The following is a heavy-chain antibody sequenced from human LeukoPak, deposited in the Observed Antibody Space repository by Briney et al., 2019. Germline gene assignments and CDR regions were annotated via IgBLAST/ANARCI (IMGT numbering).Heavy chain of an antibody. CDR1: GFTFDDYG. J-gene: IGHJ6*03. CDR3: ARVGTYSSSGYYYYYMDV. V-gene: IGHV3-20*04. D-gene: IGHD6-6*01. Sequence: GGSLRLSCAASGFTFDDYGMSWVRQAPGKGLEWVSGINWNGGSTGYADSVKGRFTISRDNAKNSLYLQMNSLRAEDTALYYCARVGTYSSSGYYYYYMDVWGKGTTVTVSS. CDR2: INWNGGST.